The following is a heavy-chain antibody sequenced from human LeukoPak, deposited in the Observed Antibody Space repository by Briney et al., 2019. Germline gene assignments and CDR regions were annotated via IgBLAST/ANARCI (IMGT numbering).Heavy chain of an antibody. Sequence: GGSLRLSCAASGFIFSSYSINWVRQAPGKGLEWVANIKQDGSEKYYVDSVKGRFTISRDNAKNSLYLQMNSLRAEDTAVYYCARDDCSSISCYHNWFDPWGQGTLVTVSS. J-gene: IGHJ5*02. D-gene: IGHD2-2*01. CDR2: IKQDGSEK. V-gene: IGHV3-7*01. CDR1: GFIFSSYS. CDR3: ARDDCSSISCYHNWFDP.